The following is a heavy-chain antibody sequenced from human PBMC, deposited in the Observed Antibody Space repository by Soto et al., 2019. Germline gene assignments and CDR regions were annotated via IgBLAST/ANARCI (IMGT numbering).Heavy chain of an antibody. V-gene: IGHV5-51*01. CDR1: GYSFTSYW. D-gene: IGHD3-22*01. CDR3: ARSSDYYDSSGYYQYYFDY. CDR2: IYPGDSDT. J-gene: IGHJ4*02. Sequence: GESLKISCKGSGYSFTSYWIGWVRRMPGKGLEWMGIIYPGDSDTRYSPSFQGQVTISADKSISTAYLQWSSLKASDTAMYYCARSSDYYDSSGYYQYYFDYWGQGTLVTVSS.